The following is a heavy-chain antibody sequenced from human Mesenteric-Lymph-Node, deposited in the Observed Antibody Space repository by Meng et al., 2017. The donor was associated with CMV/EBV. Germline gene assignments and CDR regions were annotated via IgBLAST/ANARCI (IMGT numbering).Heavy chain of an antibody. D-gene: IGHD3-10*01. CDR1: GYTFTGYY. Sequence: ASVKVSCKASGYTFTGYYMHWVRQAPGQGLEWMGWINSNSGGTNYAQKFQDRVTMTRDTSISTAYTELNRLRSDDTAVYYCARDAEFTMVRGVIITSGWFDPWGQGTLVTVSS. CDR3: ARDAEFTMVRGVIITSGWFDP. J-gene: IGHJ5*02. CDR2: INSNSGGT. V-gene: IGHV1-2*02.